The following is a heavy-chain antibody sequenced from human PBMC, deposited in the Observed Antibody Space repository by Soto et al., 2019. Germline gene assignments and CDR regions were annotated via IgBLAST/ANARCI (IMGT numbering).Heavy chain of an antibody. V-gene: IGHV3-23*01. D-gene: IGHD3-22*01. CDR3: AKDPDTYYYDSSGYSPALDY. Sequence: GGSLRLSCAASGLTFSSYAMSWVRQAPGKGLEWVSAISGSGGSTYYADSVKGRFTISRDNSKNTLYLQMNSLRAEDTAVYYCAKDPDTYYYDSSGYSPALDYWGQGTLVTVSS. J-gene: IGHJ4*02. CDR2: ISGSGGST. CDR1: GLTFSSYA.